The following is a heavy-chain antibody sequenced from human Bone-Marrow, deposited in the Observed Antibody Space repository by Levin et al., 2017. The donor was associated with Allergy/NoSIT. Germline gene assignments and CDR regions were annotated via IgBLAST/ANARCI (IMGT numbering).Heavy chain of an antibody. J-gene: IGHJ5*02. CDR2: IRGRGDIT. CDR1: GFTFNSYA. Sequence: PGGSLRLSCAASGFTFNSYAMNWVRQAPGKGLEWVSTIRGRGDITYYADSVKGRFTISRDNSKNTLYLQMNSLRAEDTAVYYCARSFLPGEFSIYWFGPWGQGTLVTVSS. CDR3: ARSFLPGEFSIYWFGP. V-gene: IGHV3-23*01. D-gene: IGHD3-10*01.